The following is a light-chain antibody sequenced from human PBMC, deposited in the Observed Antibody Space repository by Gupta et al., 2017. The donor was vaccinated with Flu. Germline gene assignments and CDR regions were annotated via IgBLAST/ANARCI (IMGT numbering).Light chain of an antibody. Sequence: ITTYCIGSSSDVGGYDRVCWYQQHPGTAPKLIIYDVTKRPSGVSDRFSGTKSGTTASVTLSGLQAEDEADYFCGSYAGPTIHVVFGGGTKLTVL. V-gene: IGLV2-23*02. CDR1: SSDVGGYDR. J-gene: IGLJ2*01. CDR3: GSYAGPTIHVV. CDR2: DVT.